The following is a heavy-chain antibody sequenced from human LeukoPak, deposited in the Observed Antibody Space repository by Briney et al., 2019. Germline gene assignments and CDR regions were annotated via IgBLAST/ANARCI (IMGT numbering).Heavy chain of an antibody. J-gene: IGHJ4*02. D-gene: IGHD6-13*01. CDR3: AGAAAGIGIHLDY. CDR1: GGTFSSYA. CDR2: IIPILGIA. Sequence: SVKVSCKASGGTFSSYAISWVRQAPGQGLEWMGRIIPILGIANYAQKFQGRVTITADKSTSTAYMELSSLRSEDTAVYCCAGAAAGIGIHLDYWGQGTLVTVSS. V-gene: IGHV1-69*04.